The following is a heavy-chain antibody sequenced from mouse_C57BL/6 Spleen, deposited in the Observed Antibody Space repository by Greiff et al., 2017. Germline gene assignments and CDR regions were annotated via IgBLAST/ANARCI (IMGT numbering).Heavy chain of an antibody. V-gene: IGHV14-2*01. CDR1: GFNIKDYY. D-gene: IGHD2-4*01. J-gene: IGHJ1*03. CDR3: ARSGTMITTRYFDV. CDR2: IDPEDGET. Sequence: EVQLQQSGAELVKPGASVKLSCTASGFNIKDYYMHWVKQRTEQGLEWIGRIDPEDGETKYAPKLHGKAPITADTSSNTAYLQLSSLTSEDTAVYYCARSGTMITTRYFDVWGTGTTVTVSS.